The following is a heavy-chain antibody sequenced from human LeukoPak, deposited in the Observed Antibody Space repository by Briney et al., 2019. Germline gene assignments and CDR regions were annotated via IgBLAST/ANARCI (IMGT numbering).Heavy chain of an antibody. Sequence: ASVKVSCKAPGYTFTSYAMNWVRQAPGQGLEWMGWINTNTGNPTYAQGFTGRFVFSLDTSVSTAYLQISSLKAEDTAVYYCARDPHSSSWYPYYYYYYMDVWGKGTTVTVSS. CDR1: GYTFTSYA. CDR2: INTNTGNP. V-gene: IGHV7-4-1*02. D-gene: IGHD6-13*01. CDR3: ARDPHSSSWYPYYYYYYMDV. J-gene: IGHJ6*03.